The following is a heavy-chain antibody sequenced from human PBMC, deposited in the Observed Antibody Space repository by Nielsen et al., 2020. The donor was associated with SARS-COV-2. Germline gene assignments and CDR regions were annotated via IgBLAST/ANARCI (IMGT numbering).Heavy chain of an antibody. CDR3: ARDLTWNQADL. CDR1: GFTFSSSW. Sequence: GGSLRLSCAASGFTFSSSWMHWVRQAPGKGLVWVSHINTDGSVRNYADSVKGRFTISRDNAKNALYLQMNSLRAEDSAVYYCARDLTWNQADLLGQGTLVTASS. J-gene: IGHJ5*02. V-gene: IGHV3-74*01. D-gene: IGHD1-1*01. CDR2: INTDGSVR.